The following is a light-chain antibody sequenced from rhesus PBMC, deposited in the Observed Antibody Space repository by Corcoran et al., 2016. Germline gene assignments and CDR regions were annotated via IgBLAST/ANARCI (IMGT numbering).Light chain of an antibody. CDR2: GAS. Sequence: EIVMTQSPATLSLSPGERATLSCRARQSVSRNLAWYQQKPGQAPRLPSYGASRRATGIPDRFSGGGSGTWFTLTISSLEREDFAVYYCQQYSNWPLTFGGGTKVGIK. CDR3: QQYSNWPLT. V-gene: IGKV3-42*03. CDR1: QSVSRN. J-gene: IGKJ4*01.